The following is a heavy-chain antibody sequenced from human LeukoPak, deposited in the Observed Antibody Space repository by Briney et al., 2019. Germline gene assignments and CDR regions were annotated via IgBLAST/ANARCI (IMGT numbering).Heavy chain of an antibody. J-gene: IGHJ4*02. D-gene: IGHD6-13*01. CDR1: GFTFSSYG. CDR3: AKDGVAAAGTELDY. Sequence: PGGSLRLSCAASGFTFSSYGMHWVRQAPGKGLEWVAVISYDGSNKYYADSVKGRFTISRDNSKNTLYLQMNSLRAEDTAVYYCAKDGVAAAGTELDYWGQGTLVTVSS. V-gene: IGHV3-30*18. CDR2: ISYDGSNK.